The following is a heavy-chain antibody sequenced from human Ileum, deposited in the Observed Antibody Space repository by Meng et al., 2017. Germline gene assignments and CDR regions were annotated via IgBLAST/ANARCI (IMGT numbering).Heavy chain of an antibody. J-gene: IGHJ6*02. CDR2: IYPGDSDT. CDR1: GGSISSYH. Sequence: GGSLRLSCSVSGGSISSYHWSWSRQSAGKGLEDMGMIYPGDSDTRYSPSFQGQVTLSVDKSITTAYLQWSSLKASDTAIYYCARHGVTGYCSGSSCSPGIVYYHGMDVWGQGTTVTVSS. V-gene: IGHV5-51*01. D-gene: IGHD2-15*01. CDR3: ARHGVTGYCSGSSCSPGIVYYHGMDV.